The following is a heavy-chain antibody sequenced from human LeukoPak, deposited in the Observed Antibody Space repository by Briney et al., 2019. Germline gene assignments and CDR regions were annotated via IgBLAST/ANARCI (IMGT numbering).Heavy chain of an antibody. D-gene: IGHD3-3*01. V-gene: IGHV4-59*01. CDR1: GVSFSSYY. CDR3: ARSTSATMFGVAADY. CDR2: IFYTGRT. J-gene: IGHJ4*02. Sequence: PSETLSLTCTVSGVSFSSYYWSWIRQPPGKGLEWIGYIFYTGRTNYNPSLKSRVTISVDTSKNQFSLNLTSVTTADTAVYYCARSTSATMFGVAADYWAQGTLVTVSS.